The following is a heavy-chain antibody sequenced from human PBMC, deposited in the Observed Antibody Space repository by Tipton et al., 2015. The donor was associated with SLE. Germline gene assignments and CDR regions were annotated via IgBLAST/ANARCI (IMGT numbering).Heavy chain of an antibody. V-gene: IGHV4-61*02. CDR1: GSSITSDSNY. CDR2: IYSSGST. Sequence: TLSLTCTVSGSSITSDSNYWSWFRQPAGKGLEWIGRIYSSGSTNYNPSLRSRVTMSVETAKNQFSLKLGSVTAADTAVYYCARDLPRYYDPDAFDIWGQGTMVTVSS. CDR3: ARDLPRYYDPDAFDI. J-gene: IGHJ3*02. D-gene: IGHD3-22*01.